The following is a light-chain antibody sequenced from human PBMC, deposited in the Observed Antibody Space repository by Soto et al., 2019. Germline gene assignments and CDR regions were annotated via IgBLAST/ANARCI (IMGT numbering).Light chain of an antibody. Sequence: IVMTQSPATLSVSPGERATLSCRASQTVNSNLAWYQQKPGQVPRLLIHGASTRATDIPDTFSGSGSATEFTLTISSLQSEDSAVYFCQQYNSWPLTFGGGTKVEIK. CDR2: GAS. V-gene: IGKV3-15*01. CDR1: QTVNSN. J-gene: IGKJ4*01. CDR3: QQYNSWPLT.